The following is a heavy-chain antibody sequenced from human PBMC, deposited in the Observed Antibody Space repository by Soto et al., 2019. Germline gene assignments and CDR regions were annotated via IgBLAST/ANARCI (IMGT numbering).Heavy chain of an antibody. V-gene: IGHV3-73*01. D-gene: IGHD3-22*01. CDR3: TRSTADYYDSSYYYYYGMDV. J-gene: IGHJ6*02. Sequence: PGGSLRLSCAASGYTFSSYWIHWVRQASGKGLEWVGRIRSKANSYATAYAASVKGRFTISRDDSKNTAYLQMNSLKTEDTAVYYCTRSTADYYDSSYYYYYGMDVWGQGTTVTVSS. CDR2: IRSKANSYAT. CDR1: GYTFSSYW.